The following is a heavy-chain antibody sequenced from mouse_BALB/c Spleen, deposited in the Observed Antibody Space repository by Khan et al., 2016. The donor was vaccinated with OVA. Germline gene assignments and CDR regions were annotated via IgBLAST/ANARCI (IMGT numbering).Heavy chain of an antibody. J-gene: IGHJ3*01. V-gene: IGHV1S132*01. D-gene: IGHD2-1*01. Sequence: QVQLKQSGGDLVRPGASVKLSCKTSGYIFTSYWIHWVKQRSGQGLEWIARIYPGTGSTYYYDKFKGKATLTADNSSSTAFMQLSSLKSEDSSGYICARGSDYGNVMDYWGQGTLVTVSA. CDR3: ARGSDYGNVMDY. CDR2: IYPGTGST. CDR1: GYIFTSYW.